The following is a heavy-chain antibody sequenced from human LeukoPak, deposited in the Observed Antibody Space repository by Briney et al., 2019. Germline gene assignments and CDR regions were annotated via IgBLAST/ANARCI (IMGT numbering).Heavy chain of an antibody. CDR2: IKQDGSEK. Sequence: GGSLRLSCAASGFTFSSYWMSWVRQAPGKGLEWVANIKQDGSEKYYVDSVKGRFTISRDNAKNSLYLQMNSLRAEDTAVYYCARGGYSEPYYYYGMDVWGQGTTVTVSS. D-gene: IGHD5-18*01. CDR3: ARGGYSEPYYYYGMDV. J-gene: IGHJ6*02. V-gene: IGHV3-7*01. CDR1: GFTFSSYW.